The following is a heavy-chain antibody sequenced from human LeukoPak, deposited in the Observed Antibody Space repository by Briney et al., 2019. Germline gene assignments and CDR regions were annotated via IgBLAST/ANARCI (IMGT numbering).Heavy chain of an antibody. CDR2: ISSSSSYI. CDR1: GFTFSSYS. J-gene: IGHJ1*01. Sequence: GGSLRLSCAASGFTFSSYSMNWVRQAPGKGLEWVSSISSSSSYIYYADSVKGRFTISRDNAKNSLYLQMNSLRAEDSAVYYCARDLTTSSTAYLHYWGQGTLVTVSS. D-gene: IGHD6-6*01. V-gene: IGHV3-21*01. CDR3: ARDLTTSSTAYLHY.